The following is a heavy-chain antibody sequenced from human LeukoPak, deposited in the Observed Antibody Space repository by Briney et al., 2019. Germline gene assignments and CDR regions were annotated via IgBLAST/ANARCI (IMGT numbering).Heavy chain of an antibody. CDR2: ISYDGSNK. CDR3: ARGLLWFGELLFDY. J-gene: IGHJ4*02. CDR1: GFIFSSFG. V-gene: IGHV3-30*03. Sequence: GRSLRLSCAASGFIFSSFGMHWVRQAPGKGLEWVAVISYDGSNKYYADSVKGRFTISRDNAKNSLYLHMNSLRAEDTAVYYCARGLLWFGELLFDYWGQGTLVTVSS. D-gene: IGHD3-10*01.